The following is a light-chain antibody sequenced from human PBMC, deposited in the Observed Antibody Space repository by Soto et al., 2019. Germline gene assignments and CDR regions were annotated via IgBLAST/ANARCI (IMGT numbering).Light chain of an antibody. Sequence: QSALTQPASVSGPPGQSITISCTGTSSDVGGYNFVTWYQLYPGKAPKLIIHDVTRRPSGVSNRFSGSKSGTTASLTISGLQAEDEADYFCCSYASSTSYVFGTGTKVNVL. CDR2: DVT. CDR1: SSDVGGYNF. CDR3: CSYASSTSYV. J-gene: IGLJ1*01. V-gene: IGLV2-14*03.